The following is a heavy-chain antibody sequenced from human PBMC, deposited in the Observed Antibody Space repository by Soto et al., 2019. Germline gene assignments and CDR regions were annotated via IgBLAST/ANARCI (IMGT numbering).Heavy chain of an antibody. Sequence: GASVKVSCKASGYTFTSYGISWVRQAPGQGLEWMGWISAYNGNTNYAQKLQGRVTMTTDTSTSTAYMELRSLRSDDTAVYYCARAAYYDFWSGYYPDLYHYYMDVWGKGTKVTVSS. D-gene: IGHD3-3*01. CDR3: ARAAYYDFWSGYYPDLYHYYMDV. CDR2: ISAYNGNT. J-gene: IGHJ6*03. CDR1: GYTFTSYG. V-gene: IGHV1-18*01.